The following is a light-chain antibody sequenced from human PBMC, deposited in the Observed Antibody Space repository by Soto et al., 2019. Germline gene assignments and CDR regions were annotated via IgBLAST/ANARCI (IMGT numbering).Light chain of an antibody. Sequence: QAVVTQPPSASGTPGQRVTISCSGSSSNIGSNTVNWYQQLPGTAPKLLIYSNNQRPSGVPDRFSGSKSGTSASLAISGLQSEDEADYHCAAWDDSLKGVFGGGTKLTVL. V-gene: IGLV1-44*01. CDR3: AAWDDSLKGV. CDR1: SSNIGSNT. CDR2: SNN. J-gene: IGLJ3*02.